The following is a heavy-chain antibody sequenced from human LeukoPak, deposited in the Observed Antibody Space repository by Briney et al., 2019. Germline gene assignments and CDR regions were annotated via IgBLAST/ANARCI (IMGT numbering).Heavy chain of an antibody. J-gene: IGHJ2*01. D-gene: IGHD1-14*01. Sequence: ASVRVSCKPSRYSFTTYDINWVRTATGQGLEWMGWMNPSSGYTGYSQKFQGRVTMTRNTSITTAYMELSSLRSEDAAVYYCARISDHNWYFDLWGRGTLVTVSS. CDR1: RYSFTTYD. CDR3: ARISDHNWYFDL. V-gene: IGHV1-8*01. CDR2: MNPSSGYT.